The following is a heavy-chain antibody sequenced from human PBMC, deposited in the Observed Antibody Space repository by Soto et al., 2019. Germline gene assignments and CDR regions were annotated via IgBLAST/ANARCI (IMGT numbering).Heavy chain of an antibody. Sequence: ASETLSLTCTVSGGSISSGDYYWSWIRQPPGKGLEWIGYIYYSGSTYYNPSLKSRVTISVDTSKNQFSLKLSSVTAADTAVYYCARSATIGVYYYYGMDVWGQGTTVTVSS. CDR1: GGSISSGDYY. V-gene: IGHV4-30-4*01. CDR2: IYYSGST. D-gene: IGHD5-12*01. CDR3: ARSATIGVYYYYGMDV. J-gene: IGHJ6*02.